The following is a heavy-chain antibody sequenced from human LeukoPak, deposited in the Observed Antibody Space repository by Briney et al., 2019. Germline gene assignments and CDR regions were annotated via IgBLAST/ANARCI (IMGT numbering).Heavy chain of an antibody. J-gene: IGHJ5*02. CDR3: ARGQGWIAAAGTRRLYWFDP. CDR1: GGSFSGYY. D-gene: IGHD6-13*01. V-gene: IGHV4-34*01. Sequence: SETLSLTCAVYGGSFSGYYWSWIRQPPGKGLEWIGEINHSGSTNYNPSLKSQVTISVDTSKNQFSLKLSSVTAADTAVYYCARGQGWIAAAGTRRLYWFDPWGQGTLVTVSS. CDR2: INHSGST.